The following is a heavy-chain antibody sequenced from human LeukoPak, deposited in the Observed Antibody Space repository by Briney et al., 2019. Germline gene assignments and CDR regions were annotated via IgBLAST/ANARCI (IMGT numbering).Heavy chain of an antibody. CDR3: ARDSGH. CDR1: GFTFSDHY. Sequence: GGSLRLSCAASGFTFSDHYMDWVRQAPGRGLQWVGRSRNKGNSYTTEYAASVKGRFTISRDDSKKSMYLQMNSLKTEDTAVYYCARDSGHWGQGTLVTVSS. J-gene: IGHJ1*01. D-gene: IGHD3-10*01. V-gene: IGHV3-72*01. CDR2: SRNKGNSYTT.